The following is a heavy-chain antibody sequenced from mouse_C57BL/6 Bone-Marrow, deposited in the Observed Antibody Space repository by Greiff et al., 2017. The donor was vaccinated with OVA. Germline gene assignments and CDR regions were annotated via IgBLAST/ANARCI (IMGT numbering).Heavy chain of an antibody. J-gene: IGHJ2*01. V-gene: IGHV10-1*01. D-gene: IGHD1-1*01. CDR3: VRGGHYYGSSYFDY. CDR1: GFSFNTYA. Sequence: EVKLMESGGGLVQPKGSLKLSCAASGFSFNTYAMNWVRQAPGKGLEWVARIRSKSNNYATYYADSVKDRFTISRDDSESMLYLQMNNLKTEDTAMYYCVRGGHYYGSSYFDYWGQGTTLTVSS. CDR2: IRSKSNNYAT.